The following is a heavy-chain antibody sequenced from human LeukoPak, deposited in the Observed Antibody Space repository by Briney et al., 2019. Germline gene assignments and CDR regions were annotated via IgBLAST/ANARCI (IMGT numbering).Heavy chain of an antibody. V-gene: IGHV4-34*01. CDR3: ASRPSYYDFWSGPSRYNRFDP. D-gene: IGHD3-3*01. J-gene: IGHJ5*02. Sequence: SETLSLTCAVYGGSFSGYYWSWIRQPPGKGLEWIGEINHSGSTNYNPSLKSRVTISVDTSKNQFSLKLSSVTAADTAVYYSASRPSYYDFWSGPSRYNRFDPWGQGTLVTVSS. CDR2: INHSGST. CDR1: GGSFSGYY.